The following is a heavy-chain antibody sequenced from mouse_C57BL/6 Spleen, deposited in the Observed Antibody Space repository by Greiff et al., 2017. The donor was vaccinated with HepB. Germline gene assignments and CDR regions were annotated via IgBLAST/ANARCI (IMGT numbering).Heavy chain of an antibody. Sequence: VQLQQSGPELVKPGASVKISCKASGYAFSSSWMNWVKQRPGKGLEWIGRIYPGDGDTNYNGKFKGKATLTADKSSSTAYMQLSSLTSEDSAVYFCARNGYYGNFDVWGTGTTVTVAS. CDR1: GYAFSSSW. D-gene: IGHD2-2*01. J-gene: IGHJ1*03. CDR2: IYPGDGDT. CDR3: ARNGYYGNFDV. V-gene: IGHV1-82*01.